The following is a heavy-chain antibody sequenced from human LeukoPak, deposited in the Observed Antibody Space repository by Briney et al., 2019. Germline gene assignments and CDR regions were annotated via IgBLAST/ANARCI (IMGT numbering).Heavy chain of an antibody. V-gene: IGHV3-48*04. J-gene: IGHJ4*02. CDR1: GFSVSVNY. D-gene: IGHD3-9*01. CDR2: ISSDNSII. Sequence: GGSLRLSCAASGFSVSVNYMSWVRQAPGKGLEWVSYISSDNSIIYYADSVTGRFTISRDNAKNSLYLQMNSLRAEDTAVYYCASLGFDPDYWGQGTLVTVSS. CDR3: ASLGFDPDY.